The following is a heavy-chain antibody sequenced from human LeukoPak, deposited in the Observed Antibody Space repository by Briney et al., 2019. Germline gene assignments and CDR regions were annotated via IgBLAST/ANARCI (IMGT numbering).Heavy chain of an antibody. CDR1: GGSISSYY. CDR3: ARMIGDY. Sequence: PSETLSLTCTVSGGSISSYYWSWIRQPPGKGLEWIGYIYYSGSTNYNPSLKSRVTISVDTSKNQFSLKLSSVTAAGTAVYYCARMIGDYWGQGTLVTVSS. CDR2: IYYSGST. D-gene: IGHD3-16*01. J-gene: IGHJ4*02. V-gene: IGHV4-59*01.